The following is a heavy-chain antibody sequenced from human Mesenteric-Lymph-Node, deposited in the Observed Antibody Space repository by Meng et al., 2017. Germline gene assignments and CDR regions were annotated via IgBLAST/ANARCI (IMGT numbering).Heavy chain of an antibody. J-gene: IGHJ4*02. CDR3: TRDGYSDCSRTSCFDY. V-gene: IGHV7-4-1*02. D-gene: IGHD2-2*01. CDR1: GYTLTSYA. CDR2: INSVTGNP. Sequence: QVQLVQSGAEVKKPGASVKVSCKASGYTLTSYAINWVRQAPGQGLEWMGWINSVTGNPTYAQGFTGRFAFSLDTSVSTAYLQISSLKADDTAVYYCTRDGYSDCSRTSCFDYWGQGTLVTVSS.